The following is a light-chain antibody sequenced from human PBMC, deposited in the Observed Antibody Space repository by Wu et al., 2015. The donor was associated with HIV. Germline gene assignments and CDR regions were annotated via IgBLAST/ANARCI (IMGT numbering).Light chain of an antibody. CDR3: QQYGSSST. CDR1: QSVDNNY. Sequence: EIVLTQSPGTLSLSPGERATLSCGASQSVDNNYLAWYQQKPGQAPKLLIYGASSRATGIPGRFSGSGSGTDFTLTISRLETEDFVVYYCQQYGSSSTFGQGTRLEIK. J-gene: IGKJ5*01. V-gene: IGKV3-20*01. CDR2: GAS.